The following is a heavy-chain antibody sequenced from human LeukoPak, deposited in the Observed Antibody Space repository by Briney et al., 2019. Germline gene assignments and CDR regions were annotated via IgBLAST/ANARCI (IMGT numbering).Heavy chain of an antibody. CDR3: AISRLNWYFDL. D-gene: IGHD3-3*02. CDR1: GFTFSSYS. Sequence: PGGSLRLSCAASGFTFSSYSMNWVRQAPGKGLEWVSSISSSSSYIYYADSVKGRFTISRDSAKNSLYLQMNSLRAEDTAVYYCAISRLNWYFDLWGRGTLVTVSS. V-gene: IGHV3-21*01. CDR2: ISSSSSYI. J-gene: IGHJ2*01.